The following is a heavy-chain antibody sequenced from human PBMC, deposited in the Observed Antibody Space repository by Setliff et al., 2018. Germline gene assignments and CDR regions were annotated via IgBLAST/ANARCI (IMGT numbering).Heavy chain of an antibody. CDR1: GFTSSSYG. CDR3: ARDRGSGSYFLRYFDY. Sequence: GGSLRLSCAASGFTSSSYGMHWVRQAPGKGLEWVAVIWYDGSNKYYADSVKGRFTVSRDNAKNSLYLQMNSLRAEDTAVYYCARDRGSGSYFLRYFDYWGQGTLVTVSS. CDR2: IWYDGSNK. J-gene: IGHJ4*02. V-gene: IGHV3-33*01. D-gene: IGHD1-26*01.